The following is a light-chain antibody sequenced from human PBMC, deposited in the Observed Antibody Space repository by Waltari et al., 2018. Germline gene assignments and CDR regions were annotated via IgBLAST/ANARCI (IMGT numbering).Light chain of an antibody. Sequence: DIVMTQSPLSLPVTPGEAASISCRSSQSLLHRNGHNYLDWYLQKPGQSPQLLIYLGSNRASGVPDRFSGSGSGTDFTLKISRVEAEDVGVYYCMQSLQTPITFGGGTKVEL. CDR1: QSLLHRNGHNY. J-gene: IGKJ4*01. CDR2: LGS. V-gene: IGKV2-28*01. CDR3: MQSLQTPIT.